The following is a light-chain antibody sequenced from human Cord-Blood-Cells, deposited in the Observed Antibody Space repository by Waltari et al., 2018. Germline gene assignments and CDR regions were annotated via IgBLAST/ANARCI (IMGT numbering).Light chain of an antibody. V-gene: IGLV3-25*03. CDR2: KDS. CDR3: QSADSSGTYV. Sequence: SYELTQPPSVSVSPGQTARITCPGDALPKQYAYWYQQKPGQAPVLVIYKDSERPSGIPEGFSGPSSGTTVTFTISGVQAEDEADYYCQSADSSGTYVFGTGTQVPVL. J-gene: IGLJ1*01. CDR1: ALPKQY.